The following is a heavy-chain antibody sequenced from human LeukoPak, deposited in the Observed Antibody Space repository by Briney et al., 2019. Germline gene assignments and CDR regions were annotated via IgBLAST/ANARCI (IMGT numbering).Heavy chain of an antibody. Sequence: PSETLSLTCAVYGGSFSGYYWSWIRQPPGKGLEWIGEINHSGSTNYNPSLKSRVTISVDTSKNQFSLKLSSVTAADTAVYYCAREYSSSSVWFDPWGQGTLVTVSS. D-gene: IGHD6-6*01. CDR3: AREYSSSSVWFDP. CDR1: GGSFSGYY. J-gene: IGHJ5*02. V-gene: IGHV4-34*01. CDR2: INHSGST.